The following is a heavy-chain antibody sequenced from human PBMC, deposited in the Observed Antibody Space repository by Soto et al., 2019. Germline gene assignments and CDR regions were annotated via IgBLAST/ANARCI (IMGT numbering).Heavy chain of an antibody. CDR1: GGSISSSSYY. Sequence: ETLCLTGPVSGGSISSSSYYWGWIRQPPGKGLEWIGSIYYSGSTYYNPSLKSRVTISVDTSKNQFSLKLSSVTAADTAVYYCARMEGAFDIWGQGTTVTV. V-gene: IGHV4-39*01. J-gene: IGHJ3*02. CDR3: ARMEGAFDI. D-gene: IGHD3-3*01. CDR2: IYYSGST.